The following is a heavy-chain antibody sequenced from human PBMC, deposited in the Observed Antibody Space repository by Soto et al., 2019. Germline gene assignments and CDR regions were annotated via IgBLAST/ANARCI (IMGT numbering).Heavy chain of an antibody. V-gene: IGHV1-46*01. CDR2: INPSGGST. D-gene: IGHD5-18*01. CDR3: ARVGGYSYWGVDY. CDR1: GYTFTSYY. Sequence: QVQLVQSGAEVKKPGASVKVSCKASGYTFTSYYMHWVRQAPGQGLEWMGIINPSGGSTTHAQKFQGRGPMTRDTSTSTVYMELSSLRSEDTAVYYCARVGGYSYWGVDYWGQGTLVTVSS. J-gene: IGHJ4*02.